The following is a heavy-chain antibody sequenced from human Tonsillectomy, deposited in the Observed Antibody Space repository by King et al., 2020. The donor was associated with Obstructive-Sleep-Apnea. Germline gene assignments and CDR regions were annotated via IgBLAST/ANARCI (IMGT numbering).Heavy chain of an antibody. D-gene: IGHD2-8*01. CDR3: AREYGTNPRRKYGLDV. CDR1: GFTFSSYD. V-gene: IGHV3-30-3*01. CDR2: VSYDGSNK. Sequence: VKLVESGGGVVQPGGSLRLSCAASGFTFSSYDVHWVRQAPGKGLEWVAAVSYDGSNKYYAGSVKGRFTISGDTSEDTLFLHMDSLRHDDTAIYYCAREYGTNPRRKYGLDVWGRGTTVIVSS. J-gene: IGHJ6*02.